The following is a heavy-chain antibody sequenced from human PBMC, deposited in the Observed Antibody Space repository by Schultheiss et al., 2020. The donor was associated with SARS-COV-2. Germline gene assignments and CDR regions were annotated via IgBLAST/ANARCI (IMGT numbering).Heavy chain of an antibody. Sequence: SVKVSCKASGYTFTNYDINWVRQATGQGLEWMGGIIPIFGTANYAQKFQGRVTITADESTSTAYMELSSLRSEDTAVYYCARGSGPDVDIWGQGTMVTVSS. CDR1: GYTFTNYD. CDR2: IIPIFGTA. J-gene: IGHJ3*02. CDR3: ARGSGPDVDI. V-gene: IGHV1-69*13. D-gene: IGHD3-10*01.